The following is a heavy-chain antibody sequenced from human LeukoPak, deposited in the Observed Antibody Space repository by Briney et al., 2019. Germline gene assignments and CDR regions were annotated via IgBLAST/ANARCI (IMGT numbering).Heavy chain of an antibody. Sequence: GGSLTLSCSASGFPLSKAWMSWVRQAPGKGLEWVGRIKSKTDGGTTDYAAPVKGRFTISRDDSKHTLYLQMNSLKTEDTAVYYCAVTVCEIYYYYGMDVWGQGTTVTVSS. J-gene: IGHJ6*02. D-gene: IGHD2-8*01. CDR2: IKSKTDGGTT. CDR3: AVTVCEIYYYYGMDV. V-gene: IGHV3-15*01. CDR1: GFPLSKAW.